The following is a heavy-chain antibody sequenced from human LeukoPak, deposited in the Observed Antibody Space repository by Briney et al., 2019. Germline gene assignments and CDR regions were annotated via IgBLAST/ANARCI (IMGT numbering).Heavy chain of an antibody. CDR3: AREVGSSGYYDY. Sequence: PSQTLSLTCAVSGGSISSGGYSWSWIRQPPGKGLEWIGYIYHSGSTYYNPSLKSRVTISVDRAKIQFSLKLSSVTAADTAVYYCAREVGSSGYYDYWGQRTLVTVSS. J-gene: IGHJ4*02. D-gene: IGHD3-22*01. CDR1: GGSISSGGYS. V-gene: IGHV4-30-2*01. CDR2: IYHSGST.